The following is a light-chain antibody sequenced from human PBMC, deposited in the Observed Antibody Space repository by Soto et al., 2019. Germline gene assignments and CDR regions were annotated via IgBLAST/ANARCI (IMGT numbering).Light chain of an antibody. J-gene: IGKJ1*01. Sequence: IVLTQSPATLSVSPGESATLSCRASQSVTSHLAWYQQKPGQAPRLLIFGASTRATGIPPRFIGSGSGTEFTLIISSLQSEDVAIYYCQKYNNWPLVFGQGTKVEVK. CDR2: GAS. CDR1: QSVTSH. CDR3: QKYNNWPLV. V-gene: IGKV3-15*01.